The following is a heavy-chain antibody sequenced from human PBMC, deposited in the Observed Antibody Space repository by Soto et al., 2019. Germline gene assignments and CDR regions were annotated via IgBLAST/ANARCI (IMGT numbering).Heavy chain of an antibody. J-gene: IGHJ4*02. CDR2: IYYSGST. V-gene: IGHV4-31*03. D-gene: IGHD1-20*01. Sequence: QVQLQESGPGLAKPSQTLSLTCTVPGGSISSGGYYWSWIRQHPGKGLEWFGYIYYSGSTYYNPYLKSRVTIALDTSKNQFSLKLSSVTAADTAVYYCARVNNGVSVHFDYWGQGTLVTVSS. CDR1: GGSISSGGYY. CDR3: ARVNNGVSVHFDY.